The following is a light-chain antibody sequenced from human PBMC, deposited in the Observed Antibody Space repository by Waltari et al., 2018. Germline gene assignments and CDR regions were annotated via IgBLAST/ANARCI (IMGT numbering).Light chain of an antibody. Sequence: SSELTQDPAVSVALGQTVRITCQGDSLRTSYASWYQLKPGQAPVFVIYGKDKRPSGIPDRISGYSSGATSSLTITGAQAEDEADYCCSSRNGRANQVVFAGGTKVTVL. CDR1: SLRTSY. J-gene: IGLJ3*02. CDR2: GKD. V-gene: IGLV3-19*01. CDR3: SSRNGRANQVV.